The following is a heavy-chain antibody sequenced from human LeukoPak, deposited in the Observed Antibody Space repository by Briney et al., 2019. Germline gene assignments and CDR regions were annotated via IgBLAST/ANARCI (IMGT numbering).Heavy chain of an antibody. V-gene: IGHV4-59*01. CDR2: IHYTGST. D-gene: IGHD3-10*01. CDR3: ARGGHYGSGNDFRFDP. CDR1: GGSISSYY. J-gene: IGHJ5*02. Sequence: SETLSLTCTVSGGSISSYYWSWIRQSPGKGLECIGYIHYTGSTNYNPSLKSRVTISVETSKNQFSLKLKSVTAADTAVYYCARGGHYGSGNDFRFDPWGQGTLVTVSS.